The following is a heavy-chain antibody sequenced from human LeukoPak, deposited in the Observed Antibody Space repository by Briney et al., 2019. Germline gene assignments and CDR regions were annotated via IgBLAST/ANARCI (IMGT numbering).Heavy chain of an antibody. CDR3: ARGRGTIYMFDY. V-gene: IGHV3-74*01. D-gene: IGHD2/OR15-2a*01. CDR1: GFTFSSYS. J-gene: IGHJ4*02. CDR2: INSDGSST. Sequence: GGCLRLSCAASGFTFSSYSMNWVRQVPGKGLVWVSRINSDGSSTTYADPVKGRFTISRDNARNTLYLQMNSLRAEDTAVYYCARGRGTIYMFDYWGQGTLVTVSS.